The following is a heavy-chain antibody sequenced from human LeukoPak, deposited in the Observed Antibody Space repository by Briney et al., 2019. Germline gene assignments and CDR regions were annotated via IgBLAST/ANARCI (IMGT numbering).Heavy chain of an antibody. CDR2: IGTTSGAI. V-gene: IGHV3-48*01. CDR1: GFTFNAFG. Sequence: GGSPRLSCAASGFTFNAFGMNWVRQAPGKGLEWVSYIGTTSGAIYYADSVKGRFTISRDSAKNSLYLQMNSLRAEDTAVYYCAKAPYSSSWYWADYWGQGTLVTVSS. J-gene: IGHJ4*02. CDR3: AKAPYSSSWYWADY. D-gene: IGHD6-13*01.